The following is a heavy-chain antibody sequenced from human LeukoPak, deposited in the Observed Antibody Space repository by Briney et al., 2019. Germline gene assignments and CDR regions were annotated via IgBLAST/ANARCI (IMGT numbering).Heavy chain of an antibody. D-gene: IGHD3-3*01. Sequence: ASVKVSCKTSGYIFINHCIRWVRQPPGQGLEWMGWISAHNGRTEYTPNFQGRVTMTTDTSTTTSYMELRSVTSADTAVYYCGRWSPNPNDSWGQGTLVTVSS. CDR3: GRWSPNPNDS. CDR2: ISAHNGRT. J-gene: IGHJ5*01. CDR1: GYIFINHC. V-gene: IGHV1-18*01.